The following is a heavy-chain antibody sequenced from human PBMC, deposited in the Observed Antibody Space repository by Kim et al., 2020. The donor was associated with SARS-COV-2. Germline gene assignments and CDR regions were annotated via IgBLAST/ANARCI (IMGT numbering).Heavy chain of an antibody. CDR2: IYYSGST. D-gene: IGHD6-13*01. CDR1: GGSISSSSYY. CDR3: ARHWSSSWFEGTHRRAVDP. J-gene: IGHJ5*02. Sequence: SETLSLTCTVSGGSISSSSYYWGWIRQPPGKGLEWIGSIYYSGSTYYNPSLKSRVTISVDTSKNQFSLKLSSVTAADTAGYYCARHWSSSWFEGTHRRAVDPWGQGTLVTVSS. V-gene: IGHV4-39*01.